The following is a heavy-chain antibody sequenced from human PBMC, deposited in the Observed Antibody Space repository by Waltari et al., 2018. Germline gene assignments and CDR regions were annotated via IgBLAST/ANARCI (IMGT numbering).Heavy chain of an antibody. D-gene: IGHD4-17*01. Sequence: EVQLVESGGGLVKPGGSLRLSCASSGFTFISYSMNWVRQAPGKGLEWVSSISSSSSYIDYADSVKGRFTISRDNAKNSLYLQMNSLRAEDTAVYYCARDLRSTRYFDYWGQGTLVTVSS. CDR2: ISSSSSYI. J-gene: IGHJ4*02. V-gene: IGHV3-21*01. CDR3: ARDLRSTRYFDY. CDR1: GFTFISYS.